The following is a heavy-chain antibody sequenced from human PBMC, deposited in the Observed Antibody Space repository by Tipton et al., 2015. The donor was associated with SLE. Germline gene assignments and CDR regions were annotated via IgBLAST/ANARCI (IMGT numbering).Heavy chain of an antibody. J-gene: IGHJ1*01. Sequence: SLRLSCAASGFTFSNAWMSWVRQAPGKGLEWVGRIKSKTDGGTTDYAAPVKGRFTISRDDSKNTLYLQMNSLKTEDTAVYYCTTGSSSWYSYFQHWGQGTLVTVSS. CDR3: TTGSSSWYSYFQH. V-gene: IGHV3-15*01. CDR2: IKSKTDGGTT. D-gene: IGHD6-13*01. CDR1: GFTFSNAW.